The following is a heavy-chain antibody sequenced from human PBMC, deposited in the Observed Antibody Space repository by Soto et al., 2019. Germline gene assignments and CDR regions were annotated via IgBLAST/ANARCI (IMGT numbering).Heavy chain of an antibody. J-gene: IGHJ5*02. V-gene: IGHV4-30-4*01. D-gene: IGHD3-3*01. CDR3: ARDVRFYSGYYMGWFDP. CDR2: IYYSGST. Sequence: QVQLQESGPGLVKPSQTLSLTCTVSGGSISSGDYYWSWIRQPPGKGLEWIGYIYYSGSTYYNPYLKSRVTISVDTSKNQFSLKLSSVTAADTAVYYCARDVRFYSGYYMGWFDPWGQGTLVTVSS. CDR1: GGSISSGDYY.